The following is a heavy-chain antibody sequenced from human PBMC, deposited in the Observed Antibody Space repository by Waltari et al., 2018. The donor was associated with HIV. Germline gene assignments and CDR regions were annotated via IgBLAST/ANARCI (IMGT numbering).Heavy chain of an antibody. CDR2: IYKTGTT. J-gene: IGHJ4*02. D-gene: IGHD6-25*01. CDR3: ARVARSSGYFLDS. V-gene: IGHV4-61*08. CDR1: VACVTSSGYY. Sequence: QVQLVESGSGMLQPRETLTLTCSVSVACVTSSGYYWSLIRQLPGKELQWMGYIYKTGTTDYNPSLKSRVTISLDTSKNQFSLSLDSVTAAETGVYYCARVARSSGYFLDSWGQGTLVTVST.